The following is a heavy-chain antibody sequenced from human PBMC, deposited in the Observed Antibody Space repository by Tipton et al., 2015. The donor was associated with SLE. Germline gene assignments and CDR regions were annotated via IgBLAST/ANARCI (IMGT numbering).Heavy chain of an antibody. D-gene: IGHD2-15*01. CDR2: IHTSGAT. CDR1: GDSIGSGSYY. Sequence: TLSLTCSVSGDSIGSGSYYWNWIRQPAGKGLEWIGHIHTSGATNNNPSLKSRVTISLDTSKNQFSLKLSSVTAADTAVYYCARDGRGYCDNSGCSEYHWFDPWGQGTLVTVSS. V-gene: IGHV4-61*09. J-gene: IGHJ5*02. CDR3: ARDGRGYCDNSGCSEYHWFDP.